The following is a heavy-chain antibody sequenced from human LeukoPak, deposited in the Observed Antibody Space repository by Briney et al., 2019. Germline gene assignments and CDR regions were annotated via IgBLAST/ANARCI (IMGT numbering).Heavy chain of an antibody. D-gene: IGHD6-19*01. V-gene: IGHV1-24*01. CDR2: FDPEDGET. CDR1: GYTLTELS. CDR3: ATLAIAVAGSWFDP. J-gene: IGHJ5*02. Sequence: ASVKVSCKVSGYTLTELSMHWVRQAPGKGLEWMGGFDPEDGETVYAQKFQGRVTVTEDTSTDTAYMELSSLRSEDTAVYYCATLAIAVAGSWFDPWGQGTLVTVSS.